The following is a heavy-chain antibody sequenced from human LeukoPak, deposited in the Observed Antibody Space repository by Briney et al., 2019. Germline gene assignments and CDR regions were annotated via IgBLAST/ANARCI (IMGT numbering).Heavy chain of an antibody. V-gene: IGHV1-3*01. Sequence: GASVKVSCKTSGYDFTTYCIHWVRQAPGQRLEWMGWINAGNGNTKYSQKFQGRVTITRDTSASTAYMELSSLRSEDTAVYYCARERSRTIVVVVAAPRGAAFDIWGQGTMVTVSS. J-gene: IGHJ3*02. D-gene: IGHD2-15*01. CDR2: INAGNGNT. CDR3: ARERSRTIVVVVAAPRGAAFDI. CDR1: GYDFTTYC.